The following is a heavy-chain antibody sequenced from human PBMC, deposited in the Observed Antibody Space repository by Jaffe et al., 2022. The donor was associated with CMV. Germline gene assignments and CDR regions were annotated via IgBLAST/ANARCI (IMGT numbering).Heavy chain of an antibody. CDR3: TRDGIVYSSSVSHYYGMDV. CDR2: INWNGGRS. D-gene: IGHD1-26*01. Sequence: EVQLVESGGGVVRPGGSLRLSCAASGFTFDDYAMSWVRQVPGKGLEWVSGINWNGGRSGYADSVKGRFTISRDNAKNSLYLQMNSLRVEDTALYHCTRDGIVYSSSVSHYYGMDVWGQGTTVTVSS. V-gene: IGHV3-20*01. CDR1: GFTFDDYA. J-gene: IGHJ6*02.